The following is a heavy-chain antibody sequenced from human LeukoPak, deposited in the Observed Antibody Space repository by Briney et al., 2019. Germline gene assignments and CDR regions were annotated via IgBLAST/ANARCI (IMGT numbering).Heavy chain of an antibody. CDR2: IHDGGST. CDR1: GGSISSGGYY. D-gene: IGHD1-26*01. Sequence: SETLSLTCTVSGGSISSGGYYWSWIRQPPGKGLEWIGFIHDGGSTSYNSFLKSRVAISVDRSKNQFSLTLSSVTAADTAIYYCARDSPKRYSGSYFDYWGQGTLVTVSS. V-gene: IGHV4-30-2*01. J-gene: IGHJ4*02. CDR3: ARDSPKRYSGSYFDY.